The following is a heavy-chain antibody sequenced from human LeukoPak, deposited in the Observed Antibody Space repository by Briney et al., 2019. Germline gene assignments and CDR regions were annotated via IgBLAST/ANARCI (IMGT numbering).Heavy chain of an antibody. V-gene: IGHV3-23*01. D-gene: IGHD4-17*01. Sequence: GGSLRLSCAASGFTFSSYAMSWVRQAPGKGLEWVSAISGSGGSTYYADSVKGRFTISRDNSRNTLYLQMNSLRAEDTAVYYCAKNPEGTVTYLFDYWGQGTLVTVSS. J-gene: IGHJ4*02. CDR2: ISGSGGST. CDR1: GFTFSSYA. CDR3: AKNPEGTVTYLFDY.